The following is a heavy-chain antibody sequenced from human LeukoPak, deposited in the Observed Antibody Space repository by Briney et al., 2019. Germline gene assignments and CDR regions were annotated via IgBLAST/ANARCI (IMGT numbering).Heavy chain of an antibody. J-gene: IGHJ6*02. Sequence: GGSLRLSCAASGFTFSSYGMHWVRQAPGKGLEWVAVISYDGSNKYYADSVKGRFTISRDNSKNTLYLQMNSLRAEDTAVYYCAKGGYSSGWYPYYYYGMDVWGQGTTVTVSS. V-gene: IGHV3-30*18. CDR3: AKGGYSSGWYPYYYYGMDV. D-gene: IGHD6-19*01. CDR2: ISYDGSNK. CDR1: GFTFSSYG.